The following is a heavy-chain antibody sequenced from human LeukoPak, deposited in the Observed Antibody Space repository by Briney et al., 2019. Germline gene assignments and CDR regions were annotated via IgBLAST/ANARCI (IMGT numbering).Heavy chain of an antibody. Sequence: PGGSLRLSCAASGFTFSSYWMSWVRQAPGKGLEWVANIKQDGSEKYYVDSVKGRFTISRDNAKNSLYLQMNSLRAEDTAVYYCARGAGWVVPAATSYYFDYWGQGTLVTVSS. CDR3: ARGAGWVVPAATSYYFDY. CDR1: GFTFSSYW. D-gene: IGHD2-2*01. J-gene: IGHJ4*02. CDR2: IKQDGSEK. V-gene: IGHV3-7*01.